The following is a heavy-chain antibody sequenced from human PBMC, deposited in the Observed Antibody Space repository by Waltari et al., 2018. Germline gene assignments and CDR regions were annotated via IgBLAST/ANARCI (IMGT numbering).Heavy chain of an antibody. J-gene: IGHJ5*02. CDR1: GFTFSGSA. V-gene: IGHV3-73*01. CDR3: TRRFLDP. CDR2: IRTKTYNYAT. Sequence: EVQLVESAGGLVQPGGSLKLSCAASGFTFSGSAIHWVRQASGKGLEWVGRIRTKTYNYATAYTASIQGRFTISRDDSKNTTYLQMNSLKTEDTAVYCCTRRFLDPWGQGILVTVSS.